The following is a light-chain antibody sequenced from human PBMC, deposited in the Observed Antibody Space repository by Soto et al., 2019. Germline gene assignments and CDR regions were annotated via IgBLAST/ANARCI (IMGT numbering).Light chain of an antibody. J-gene: IGKJ3*01. CDR2: DAS. CDR1: QSVSSY. Sequence: EIVLTQSPATLSLSPGERATLSCRASQSVSSYLAWYQQKPGQAPRLLIYDASNRSTGIPARFSGSGYWTDFTLTISSLEPEDFAVYYCQQRSNWPPIFTFGPGTKVDIK. V-gene: IGKV3-11*01. CDR3: QQRSNWPPIFT.